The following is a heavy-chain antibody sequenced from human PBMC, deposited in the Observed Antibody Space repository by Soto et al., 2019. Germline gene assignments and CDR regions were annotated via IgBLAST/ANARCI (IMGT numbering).Heavy chain of an antibody. V-gene: IGHV3-21*01. J-gene: IGHJ5*01. CDR3: ARAHEVAWFDS. D-gene: IGHD2-15*01. Sequence: EVQLVESGGGLVKPGESLRLSCAASGFSFSSYTMNWVLQAPGKGLQWVSSITNRGTHTYSADSVKGRFTISRDNDKNSLYLQLNNLRAEDTAIYSGARAHEVAWFDSWGLGTLVTVTS. CDR1: GFSFSSYT. CDR2: ITNRGTHT.